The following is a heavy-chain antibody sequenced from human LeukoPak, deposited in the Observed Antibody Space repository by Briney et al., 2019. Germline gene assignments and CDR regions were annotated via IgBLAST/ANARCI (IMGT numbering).Heavy chain of an antibody. CDR1: GYTFTSYA. CDR3: ARSGYYGGDCYSLSFDY. V-gene: IGHV1-69*05. Sequence: GASVKVSCKASGYTFTSYAISWVRQAPGQGLEWMGGIIPIFGTANYAQKFQGRVTITTDESTSTAYMELSSLRSEDTAVYYCARSGYYGGDCYSLSFDYWGQGTLVTVSS. J-gene: IGHJ4*02. CDR2: IIPIFGTA. D-gene: IGHD2-21*01.